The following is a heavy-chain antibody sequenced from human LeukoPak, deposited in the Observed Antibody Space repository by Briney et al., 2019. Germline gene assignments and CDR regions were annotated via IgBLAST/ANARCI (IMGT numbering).Heavy chain of an antibody. J-gene: IGHJ4*02. V-gene: IGHV3-64*01. CDR2: ISNNGGST. D-gene: IGHD4-17*01. CDR3: ARGGFSGDYDY. CDR1: GFTFSSYA. Sequence: GGSLRLSCAASGFTFSSYALHWVRQAPGKGLECVSTISNNGGSTYYANSVKGRFTISRDNSKNTLYLQMGSLRAEDMAVYYCARGGFSGDYDYWGQGTLVTVSS.